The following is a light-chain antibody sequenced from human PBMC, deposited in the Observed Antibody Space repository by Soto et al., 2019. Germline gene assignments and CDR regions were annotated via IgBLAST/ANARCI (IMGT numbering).Light chain of an antibody. CDR1: QDISNY. V-gene: IGKV1-33*01. Sequence: DIQMTQSPSSLSASVGDRVTITCQASQDISNYLNWYQQKPGKAPKLLMYAASNLEAGVPSRFSGSGSGTDFTFSISSLQPEDIGTYYCQQYDNLPRTFGPGTRLEIK. CDR2: AAS. CDR3: QQYDNLPRT. J-gene: IGKJ2*01.